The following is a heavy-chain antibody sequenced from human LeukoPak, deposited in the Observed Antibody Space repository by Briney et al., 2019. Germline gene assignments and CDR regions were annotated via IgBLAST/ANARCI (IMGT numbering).Heavy chain of an antibody. Sequence: SETLSLTCSVSGASISNSSWSWSRQPPGKGLEWIGYVYYSGSTNYNPSLKSRVTISVDTSKDQISLKLTSVTAADAAVYYCARRSRGYDTYLGLRFDPWGQGTLVTVSS. J-gene: IGHJ5*02. CDR2: VYYSGST. D-gene: IGHD5-12*01. CDR3: ARRSRGYDTYLGLRFDP. CDR1: GASISNSS. V-gene: IGHV4-59*08.